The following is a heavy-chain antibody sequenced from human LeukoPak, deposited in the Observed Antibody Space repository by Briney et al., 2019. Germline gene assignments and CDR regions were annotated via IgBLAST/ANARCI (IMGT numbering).Heavy chain of an antibody. V-gene: IGHV1-2*02. Sequence: GASVKVSCKASGYTFTGYYMHWVRQAPGQGLEWMGWINPNSGGTNYAQKFQGRVTMTRDTSISTAYMELSRLRSDDTAVYYCARAIYGSGSFFDYWGQGTLVTVSS. D-gene: IGHD3-10*01. CDR1: GYTFTGYY. CDR2: INPNSGGT. J-gene: IGHJ4*02. CDR3: ARAIYGSGSFFDY.